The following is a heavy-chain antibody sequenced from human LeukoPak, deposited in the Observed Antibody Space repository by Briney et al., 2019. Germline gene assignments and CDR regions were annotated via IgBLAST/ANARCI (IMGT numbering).Heavy chain of an antibody. V-gene: IGHV1-2*02. CDR2: INTNSGGR. CDR1: GYTFTVYY. D-gene: IGHD3-22*01. Sequence: ASVTVSFTSSGYTFTVYYMHWVRQAHGQGQEWMGWINTNSGGRNYAQKFQGRVSMTRDTSISTDYMELSRLRSDDTAVYYCARTYYYDSSGYSGYYYGMDVWGQGTTVTVSS. CDR3: ARTYYYDSSGYSGYYYGMDV. J-gene: IGHJ6*02.